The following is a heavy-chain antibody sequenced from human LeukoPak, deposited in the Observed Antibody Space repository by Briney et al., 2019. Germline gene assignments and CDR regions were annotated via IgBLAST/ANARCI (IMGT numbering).Heavy chain of an antibody. V-gene: IGHV4-38-2*01. J-gene: IGHJ4*01. CDR3: AGSVGY. CDR1: GYSISSGYY. D-gene: IGHD1-26*01. CDR2: VYHSGIT. Sequence: SETLSLTCAVSGYSISSGYYWGWIRQPPGKGLEWIGSVYHSGITYYNPSLKSRVTISVDTSKNQFSLKLSSVTAADTAVYYCAGSVGYWGQGTLVTVSS.